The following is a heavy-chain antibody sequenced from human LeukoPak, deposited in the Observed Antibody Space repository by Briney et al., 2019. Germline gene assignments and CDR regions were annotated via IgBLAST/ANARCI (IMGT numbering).Heavy chain of an antibody. CDR3: SRDFVGAEDY. CDR1: GFTISSYW. D-gene: IGHD1-26*01. Sequence: PGGSLRLSCSASGFTISSYWMHWVRQAPGKGLVWVSRINPAGSVTNHADSVRGRFTISRDTAPNTLYLQMNSLRAEDTAVYYCSRDFVGAEDYWGQGTLVTVSS. V-gene: IGHV3-74*01. CDR2: INPAGSVT. J-gene: IGHJ4*02.